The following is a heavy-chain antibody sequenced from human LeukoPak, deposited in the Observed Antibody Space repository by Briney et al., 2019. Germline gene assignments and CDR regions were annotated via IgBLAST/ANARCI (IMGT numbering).Heavy chain of an antibody. CDR1: GGSFRDYY. CDR2: INHSGNT. D-gene: IGHD3-3*01. CDR3: ARVTTPDFWSGYYFDY. J-gene: IGHJ4*02. Sequence: PSETLPLTCAVYGGSFRDYYWSWIRQPPGKGLEWVGEINHSGNTNYNPSLKSRVTISVDRSKNQLSLKLSSVTAADTAVYYCARVTTPDFWSGYYFDYWGQGTLVTVSS. V-gene: IGHV4-34*01.